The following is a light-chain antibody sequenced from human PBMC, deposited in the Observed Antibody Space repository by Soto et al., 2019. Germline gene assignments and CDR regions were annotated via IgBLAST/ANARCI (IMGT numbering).Light chain of an antibody. CDR2: DAS. V-gene: IGKV3-15*01. CDR1: QSISCS. J-gene: IGKJ2*01. Sequence: EIVLTQSPAILSVSPGERATLSCRASQSISCSLAWYQQKPGQAPRLLISDASTRATGIPARFSGSGSGTEFTLTISSLQSEDFALYYCHQYNSWPPGTLGQGTKVEIK. CDR3: HQYNSWPPGT.